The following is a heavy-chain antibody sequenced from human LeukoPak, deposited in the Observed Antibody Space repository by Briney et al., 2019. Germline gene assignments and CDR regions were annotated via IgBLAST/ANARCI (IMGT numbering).Heavy chain of an antibody. J-gene: IGHJ6*03. CDR3: ATDSREGYYMDV. CDR1: GYTFSSYD. D-gene: IGHD2-21*01. Sequence: ASVKVSCKASGYTFSSYDINWVRQATGQGLEWMGWMNTTSDNTGYAQKFQGRVTMTRDTSMSTAYMELSSLRSEDTAVYYCATDSREGYYMDVWGKGTTVTVSS. CDR2: MNTTSDNT. V-gene: IGHV1-8*01.